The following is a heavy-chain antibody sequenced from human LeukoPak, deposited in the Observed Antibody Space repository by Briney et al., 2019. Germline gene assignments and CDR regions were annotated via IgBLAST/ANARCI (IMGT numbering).Heavy chain of an antibody. CDR2: IIPIFGTA. CDR1: GGTFSSYA. CDR3: AKFGRPFDY. V-gene: IGHV1-69*05. Sequence: SVKVSCKASGGTFSSYAISWVRQAPGQGLEWMGGIIPIFGTANYAQKFQGRVTITTDESTSTAYMKLSSLRSEDTAVYYCAKFGRPFDYWGQGTLVTVSS. D-gene: IGHD1-1*01. J-gene: IGHJ4*02.